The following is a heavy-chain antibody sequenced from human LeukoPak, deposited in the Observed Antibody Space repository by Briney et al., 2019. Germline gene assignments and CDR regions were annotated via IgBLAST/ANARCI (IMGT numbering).Heavy chain of an antibody. J-gene: IGHJ5*02. V-gene: IGHV1-2*02. CDR1: GYTFTGYY. CDR3: ARGRGDYDYGDHGFSWFDP. D-gene: IGHD4-17*01. CDR2: INPNSGGT. Sequence: GASVEVSCKASGYTFTGYYMHWVRQAPGQGLEWMGWINPNSGGTNYAQKFQGRVTMTRDTSISTAYMELSRLRSDDTAVYCCARGRGDYDYGDHGFSWFDPWGQGTLVTVSS.